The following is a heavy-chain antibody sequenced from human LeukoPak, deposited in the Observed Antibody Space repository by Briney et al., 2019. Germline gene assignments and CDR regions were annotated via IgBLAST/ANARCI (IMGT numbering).Heavy chain of an antibody. CDR2: ISTYNGNT. V-gene: IGHV1-18*01. CDR3: ARCTSGWLAGENDY. Sequence: ASVKVSCKTSGYTFNSYNYGITWVRQAPGQGLEWMGWISTYNGNTNYVQKLEGRVTMTTDTSTSTAYMELRSLRSDDTAVYYCARCTSGWLAGENDYWGQGTLVTVYS. J-gene: IGHJ4*02. CDR1: GYTFNSYNYG. D-gene: IGHD6-19*01.